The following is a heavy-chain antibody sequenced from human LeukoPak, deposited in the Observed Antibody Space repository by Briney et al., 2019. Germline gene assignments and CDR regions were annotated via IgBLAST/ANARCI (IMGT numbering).Heavy chain of an antibody. J-gene: IGHJ4*02. CDR1: GFSFNYAW. D-gene: IGHD3-10*01. Sequence: GGSLRLSCAASGFSFNYAWMSWVRQAPGKGLGWVGHIKSKTDGGTTDYAAPVKGRFTISRDDSKNTLYLQMNSLKTEDTAVYYCTTDRGGPWAYWGQGTLVTVSS. CDR3: TTDRGGPWAY. CDR2: IKSKTDGGTT. V-gene: IGHV3-15*01.